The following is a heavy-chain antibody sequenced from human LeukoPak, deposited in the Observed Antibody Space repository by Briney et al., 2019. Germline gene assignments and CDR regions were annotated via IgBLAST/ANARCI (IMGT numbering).Heavy chain of an antibody. Sequence: PSETLSLTCAVSGYSISSGYYWGWIRQPPGKGLEWIGSLYHSGSTFYNPSLKSRVTMSVDTSKNQFSLKLSSVTAADTAVYYCTRVYCSGDSCYHFDYWGQGTLATVSS. V-gene: IGHV4-38-2*01. J-gene: IGHJ4*02. CDR3: TRVYCSGDSCYHFDY. CDR1: GYSISSGYY. D-gene: IGHD2-15*01. CDR2: LYHSGST.